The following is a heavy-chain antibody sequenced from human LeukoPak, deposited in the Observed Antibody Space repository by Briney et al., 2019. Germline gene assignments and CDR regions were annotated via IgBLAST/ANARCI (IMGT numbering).Heavy chain of an antibody. D-gene: IGHD2-2*01. Sequence: PGRSLRLSCAASGFTFSSYGMHWVRQAPGKGLEWVSTISGSGGRTYYADSVKGRFTISRDNSKNTLYLQMNSLRAEDTAVYYCAKYGHCSSTSCYAYFDYWGQGTLVTVSS. CDR2: ISGSGGRT. V-gene: IGHV3-23*01. CDR3: AKYGHCSSTSCYAYFDY. CDR1: GFTFSSYG. J-gene: IGHJ4*02.